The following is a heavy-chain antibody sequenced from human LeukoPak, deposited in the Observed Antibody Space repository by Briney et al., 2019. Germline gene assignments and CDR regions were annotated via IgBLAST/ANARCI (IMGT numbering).Heavy chain of an antibody. D-gene: IGHD3-16*01. CDR2: ISWNAGGI. CDR1: GFTFDNYA. J-gene: IGHJ3*02. V-gene: IGHV3-9*01. Sequence: GGSLRLSCAAAGFTFDNYAMHWVRQAPGKGLEWVSRISWNAGGIVYADSVKGRFTISRDNAKNSLYLQMNSLRAEDTALYYCAKGTTFDAFDIWGQGTMVTVSS. CDR3: AKGTTFDAFDI.